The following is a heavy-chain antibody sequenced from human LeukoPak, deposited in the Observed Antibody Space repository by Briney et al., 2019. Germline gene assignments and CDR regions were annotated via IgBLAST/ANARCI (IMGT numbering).Heavy chain of an antibody. Sequence: SETLSLTCAVSGGSISSGGYSWSWIRQPPGKGLEWIGYIYHSGSTYYNPSLKSRVTISVDRSKNQFSLKLSSVTAADTAVYYCARVLGYCSGGSCYNFDYWGQGTLVTVSS. CDR1: GGSISSGGYS. J-gene: IGHJ4*02. CDR3: ARVLGYCSGGSCYNFDY. D-gene: IGHD2-15*01. CDR2: IYHSGST. V-gene: IGHV4-30-2*01.